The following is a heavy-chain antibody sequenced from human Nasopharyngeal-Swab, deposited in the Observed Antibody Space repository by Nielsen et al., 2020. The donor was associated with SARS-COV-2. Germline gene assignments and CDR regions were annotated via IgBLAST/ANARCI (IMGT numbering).Heavy chain of an antibody. V-gene: IGHV1-46*01. D-gene: IGHD3-3*01. J-gene: IGHJ6*02. Sequence: ASVKVSCKASGYTFTSYYMHWVRQAPGQGLEWMGIINPSGGSTSYAQKFQGRVTMTRDTSTSTVYMELSSLRSEDTAVYYCARDLRITIFGVVTSYYYYYGMDVWGQGTTVTVSS. CDR2: INPSGGST. CDR3: ARDLRITIFGVVTSYYYYYGMDV. CDR1: GYTFTSYY.